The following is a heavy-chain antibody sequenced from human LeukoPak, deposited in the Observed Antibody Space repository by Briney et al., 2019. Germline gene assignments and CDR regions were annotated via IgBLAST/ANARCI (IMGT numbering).Heavy chain of an antibody. J-gene: IGHJ4*02. D-gene: IGHD3/OR15-3a*01. CDR1: GFTFSSYA. V-gene: IGHV3-23*01. CDR3: ARDPAKFWTGPDY. CDR2: ISGSGGST. Sequence: QPGGSLRLSCAASGFTFSSYAMSWVRQAPGKGLEWVSAISGSGGSTYYADSVKGRFTISRDTSKNTLYVQMNSLRAEDTAVYYCARDPAKFWTGPDYWGQGTLVTVSS.